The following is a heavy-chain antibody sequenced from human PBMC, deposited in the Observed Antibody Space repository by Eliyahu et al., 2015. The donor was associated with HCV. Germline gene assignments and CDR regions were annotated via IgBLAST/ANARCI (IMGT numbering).Heavy chain of an antibody. CDR1: GFPPSXXXVX. J-gene: IGHJ5*02. CDR2: IFSNDDK. CDR3: ARVWDCSRVSCVTPYFDP. D-gene: IGHD2-2*01. Sequence: QXTLKESGPVLVRPTETLTLTXTVSGFPPSXXXVXVSWIRQPPGKALXWLAHIFSNDDKSYSTSLKTRLTISKDTSNSQVXLTMSNMDPVDTATYYCARVWDCSRVSCVTPYFDPWGQGTLVTVSS. V-gene: IGHV2-26*01.